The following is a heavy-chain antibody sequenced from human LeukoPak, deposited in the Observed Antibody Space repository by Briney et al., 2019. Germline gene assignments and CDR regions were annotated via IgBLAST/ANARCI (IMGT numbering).Heavy chain of an antibody. CDR2: TNPNSGGT. J-gene: IGHJ6*03. CDR1: GYTFTGYY. D-gene: IGHD5-12*01. CDR3: ARTPGGYNYYYYYMDV. Sequence: ASVKVSCKASGYTFTGYYIHWVRQAPGQGLEWMGWTNPNSGGTNYAQKFQGRVTMTRDTSISTAYMELSRLRSDDTAVYYCARTPGGYNYYYYYMDVWGKGTTVTVSS. V-gene: IGHV1-2*02.